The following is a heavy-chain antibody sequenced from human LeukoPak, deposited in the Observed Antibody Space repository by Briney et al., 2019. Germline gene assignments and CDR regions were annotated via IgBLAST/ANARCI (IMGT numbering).Heavy chain of an antibody. D-gene: IGHD1-26*01. V-gene: IGHV4-39*01. J-gene: IGHJ4*02. Sequence: WVRQPPGKGLEWIGSIYYSVSTYYNPSLKGRVTISVDTSKNQFSLKLSSVTAADTAVYYCARSGSYRTRAGYFDYWGQGTLVTVSS. CDR2: IYYSVST. CDR3: ARSGSYRTRAGYFDY.